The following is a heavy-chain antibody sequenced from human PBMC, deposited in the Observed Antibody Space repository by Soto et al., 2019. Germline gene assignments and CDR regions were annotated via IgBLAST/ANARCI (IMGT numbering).Heavy chain of an antibody. Sequence: QMQLVESGGGVVQPGKSLRLSCAASGFTFSAYAMHWVRQAPGKGLEWLSLISYDGSIKHNADSVKGRFTISRDNSKNTLFLHMNSLRIEDTATYFCARGVEITTGDVFEIWGQGTKVTVSS. CDR1: GFTFSAYA. CDR3: ARGVEITTGDVFEI. CDR2: ISYDGSIK. J-gene: IGHJ3*02. V-gene: IGHV3-30-3*01.